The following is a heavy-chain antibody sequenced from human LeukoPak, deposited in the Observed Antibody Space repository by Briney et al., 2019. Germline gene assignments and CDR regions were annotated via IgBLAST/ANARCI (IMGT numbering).Heavy chain of an antibody. CDR1: GFTFSSYG. Sequence: GGSLRLSCAASGFTFSSYGMHWVRQAPGKGLEWVAVISYDGSNKYYADSVKGRFTISRDNSKNTLYLQMNNLRAEDTAVYYCAKGYSYGDYWGQGTLVTVSS. V-gene: IGHV3-30*18. D-gene: IGHD5-18*01. CDR3: AKGYSYGDY. CDR2: ISYDGSNK. J-gene: IGHJ4*02.